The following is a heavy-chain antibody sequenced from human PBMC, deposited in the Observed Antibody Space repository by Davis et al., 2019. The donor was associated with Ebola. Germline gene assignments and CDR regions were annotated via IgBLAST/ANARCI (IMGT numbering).Heavy chain of an antibody. CDR2: IWYDGRNT. D-gene: IGHD3-3*01. J-gene: IGHJ6*02. CDR3: ARLVAWSGLRDYYYGMDV. V-gene: IGHV3-33*08. Sequence: GGSLRLSCAVSGFSFRVFGMHWVRQAPGKGLDWVAFIWYDGRNTHYVDSVKGRFTVSRDNSKNTMYLQMNSLRLEDTAVYYCARLVAWSGLRDYYYGMDVWGQGTTVTVSS. CDR1: GFSFRVFG.